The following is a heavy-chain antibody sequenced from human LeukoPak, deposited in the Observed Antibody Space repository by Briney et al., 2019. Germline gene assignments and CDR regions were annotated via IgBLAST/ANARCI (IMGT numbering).Heavy chain of an antibody. V-gene: IGHV4-61*02. Sequence: SSETLSLTCTVSGGSISSGSYYWSWIRQPAGKGLEWIGRIYTSGSTNYNPSLKSRVTISVDTSKNQFSLKLSSVTAADTAVYYCARVIYDLLTGYHFDYWGQGTLVTVSS. J-gene: IGHJ4*02. CDR2: IYTSGST. D-gene: IGHD3-9*01. CDR3: ARVIYDLLTGYHFDY. CDR1: GGSISSGSYY.